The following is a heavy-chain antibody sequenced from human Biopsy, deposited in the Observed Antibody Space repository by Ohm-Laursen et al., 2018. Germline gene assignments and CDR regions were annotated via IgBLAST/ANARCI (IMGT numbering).Heavy chain of an antibody. CDR1: GGSISSSTTYY. D-gene: IGHD7-27*01. V-gene: IGHV4-39*01. J-gene: IGHJ5*02. Sequence: SDTLSLTCPVSGGSISSSTTYYWAWLRQPPGKGLEWIGSIYNTETTFYNPSLKSRVTISVDTSTNQFSLKVSSVTAADTALYFCARHLTGFWFDPWGHGTLVTVSS. CDR3: ARHLTGFWFDP. CDR2: IYNTETT.